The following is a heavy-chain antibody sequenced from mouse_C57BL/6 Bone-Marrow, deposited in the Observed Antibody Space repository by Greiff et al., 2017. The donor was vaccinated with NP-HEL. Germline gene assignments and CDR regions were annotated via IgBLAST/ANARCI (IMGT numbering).Heavy chain of an antibody. Sequence: ESGPGLVKPSQSLSLTCSVTGYSITSGYYWNWIRQFPGNKLEWMGYISYDGSNNYNPSLKNRISITRDTSKNQFFLKLNSVTTEDTATYYCAREDYGSSAYWGQGTLVTVSA. CDR3: AREDYGSSAY. V-gene: IGHV3-6*01. D-gene: IGHD1-1*01. CDR2: ISYDGSN. CDR1: GYSITSGYY. J-gene: IGHJ3*01.